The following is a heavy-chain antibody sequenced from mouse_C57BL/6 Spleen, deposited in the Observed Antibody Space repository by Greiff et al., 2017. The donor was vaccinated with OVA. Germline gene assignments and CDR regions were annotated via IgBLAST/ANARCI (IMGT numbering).Heavy chain of an antibody. Sequence: VQLKESGAELVRPGASVKLSCTASGFTIKADYFPWVKQRPEQGLGGIGWIDPANGDTEFASKCQGKATITADTSSNTAYLQLSSLTSEDTAVCYCTTDYDYDSYWGQGTLVTVSA. CDR1: GFTIKADY. D-gene: IGHD2-4*01. CDR2: IDPANGDT. V-gene: IGHV14-4*01. CDR3: TTDYDYDSY. J-gene: IGHJ3*01.